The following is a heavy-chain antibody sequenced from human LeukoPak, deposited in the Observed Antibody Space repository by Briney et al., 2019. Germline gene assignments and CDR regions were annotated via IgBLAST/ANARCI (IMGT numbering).Heavy chain of an antibody. CDR2: IDPSDSYT. D-gene: IGHD5-18*01. V-gene: IGHV5-10-1*01. J-gene: IGHJ4*02. CDR3: ARQRGYSYGAFDQ. CDR1: GYSFTSYW. Sequence: GEALKISCKGSGYSFTSYWIAWVRQMPGKGLEWMGRIDPSDSYTNYSPSFQGHVTISHDKSINTAYVQWRSLKASDTAMYYCARQRGYSYGAFDQWGQGTLVTVSS.